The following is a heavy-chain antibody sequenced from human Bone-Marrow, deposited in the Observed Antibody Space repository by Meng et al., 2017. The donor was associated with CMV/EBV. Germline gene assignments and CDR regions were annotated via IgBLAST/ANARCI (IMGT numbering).Heavy chain of an antibody. Sequence: GESLKISCAASGFTFSSYAMSWVRQAPGKGLEWVSAISGSSGSTYYADSVKGRFTISRDNSKNTLYLQMNSLRAEDTAVYYCAKDSGGEGDMDVWGQGTTVTVSS. CDR3: AKDSGGEGDMDV. CDR1: GFTFSSYA. V-gene: IGHV3-23*01. J-gene: IGHJ6*02. D-gene: IGHD3-10*01. CDR2: ISGSSGST.